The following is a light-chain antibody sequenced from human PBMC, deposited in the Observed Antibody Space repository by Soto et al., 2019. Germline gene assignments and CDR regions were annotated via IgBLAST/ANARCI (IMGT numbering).Light chain of an antibody. Sequence: DIQMTQSPSTLSASVGDRVTITCRASQSISSWLAWYQQKPGKAPKLLIYKASSLESGVPSRFSGSGSGTEFTLTLNSLQPEDFAAYYCQQYNSNPLTFGGGTKVEIK. V-gene: IGKV1-5*03. CDR3: QQYNSNPLT. CDR1: QSISSW. J-gene: IGKJ4*01. CDR2: KAS.